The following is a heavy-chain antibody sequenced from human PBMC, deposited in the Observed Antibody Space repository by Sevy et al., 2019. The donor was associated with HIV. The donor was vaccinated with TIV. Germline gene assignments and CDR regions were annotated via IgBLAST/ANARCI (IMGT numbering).Heavy chain of an antibody. D-gene: IGHD3-3*01. Sequence: GGSLRLSCAASGFTFNTHAMNWVRQAPGKGLEWVSYISSSGSTIYYADSVKGRFTISRDNAKNSLYLQMNSLRAEDTADYYCARDHIEITIFGVGAPTDAFDIWGQGTMVTVSS. CDR3: ARDHIEITIFGVGAPTDAFDI. J-gene: IGHJ3*02. V-gene: IGHV3-48*03. CDR2: ISSSGSTI. CDR1: GFTFNTHA.